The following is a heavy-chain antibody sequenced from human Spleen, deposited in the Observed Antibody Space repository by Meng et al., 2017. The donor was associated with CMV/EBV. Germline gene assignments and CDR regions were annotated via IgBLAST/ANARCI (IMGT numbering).Heavy chain of an antibody. V-gene: IGHV4-61*03. J-gene: IGHJ2*01. CDR1: GDSLRSGGYY. Sequence: GSLRLSCTVSGDSLRSGGYYWSWIRQPPGKGLEWIGYIYYNGDTNYNPSLKSRVTISVDTSKNHFSLRLNSVTAADTAMYYCARKSPYWYFDLWGRGTLVTVSS. CDR3: ARKSPYWYFDL. CDR2: IYYNGDT.